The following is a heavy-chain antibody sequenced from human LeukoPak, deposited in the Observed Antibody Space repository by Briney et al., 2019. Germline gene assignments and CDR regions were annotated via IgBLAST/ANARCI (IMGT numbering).Heavy chain of an antibody. CDR3: ARSDSSTLRDFDY. D-gene: IGHD6-13*01. CDR2: ISSSSSYI. J-gene: IGHJ4*02. CDR1: GFTFSSYS. Sequence: GGSLRLSCAASGFTFSSYSMNWVRQAPGKGLEWVSSISSSSSYIYYADSVKGRFTISRDNAKNSLYLQMNSLRAEDTAVYYCARSDSSTLRDFDYWGQGTLVTVSS. V-gene: IGHV3-21*01.